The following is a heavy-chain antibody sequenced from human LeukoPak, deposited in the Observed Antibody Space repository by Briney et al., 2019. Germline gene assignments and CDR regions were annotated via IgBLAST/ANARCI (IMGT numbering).Heavy chain of an antibody. Sequence: KPGGSLRLXCAASGFTFSSYSMNWVRLAPGKGLESVSSISSSSSYIYYADSVKGRFTIPRDNAKNSLYLQMNSLRAEDTAVYYCARDRYDFWSGYYVYWGQGTLVTVSS. V-gene: IGHV3-21*01. CDR1: GFTFSSYS. CDR3: ARDRYDFWSGYYVY. J-gene: IGHJ4*02. D-gene: IGHD3-3*01. CDR2: ISSSSSYI.